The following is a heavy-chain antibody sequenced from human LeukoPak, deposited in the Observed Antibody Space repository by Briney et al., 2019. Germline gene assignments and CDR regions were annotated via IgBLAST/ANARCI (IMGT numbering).Heavy chain of an antibody. CDR3: ARAVVVIGAPRFDP. J-gene: IGHJ5*02. Sequence: SETLSLTCTVSGDSVSSNTYYWSWIRQPPGKGLECIGYISYSGSTNYNPSLNSRVTISVDTSKNQFSLRLSSVTAADTAVYFCARAVVVIGAPRFDPWGQGTLVTVSS. V-gene: IGHV4-61*01. CDR2: ISYSGST. CDR1: GDSVSSNTYY. D-gene: IGHD2-15*01.